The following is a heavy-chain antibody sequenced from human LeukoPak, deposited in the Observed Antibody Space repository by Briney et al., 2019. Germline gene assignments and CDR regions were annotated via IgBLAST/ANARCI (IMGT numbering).Heavy chain of an antibody. CDR1: GGSFSGYY. D-gene: IGHD3-16*01. J-gene: IGHJ6*03. CDR2: INHSGST. V-gene: IGHV4-34*01. CDR3: AMGGRYYYYYYMDV. Sequence: SETLSLTCAVYGGSFSGYYWSWIRQPPGKGLEWIGEINHSGSTNYNPSLKSRVTISVDTSKNQFSLKLSSVTAADTAVYYCAMGGRYYYYYYMDVWGKGTTVTISS.